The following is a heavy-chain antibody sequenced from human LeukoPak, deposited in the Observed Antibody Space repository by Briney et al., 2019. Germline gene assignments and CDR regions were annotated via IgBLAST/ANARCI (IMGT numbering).Heavy chain of an antibody. CDR3: AKIPARYSSGWYYFDH. CDR2: IWYDGSDK. D-gene: IGHD6-19*01. V-gene: IGHV3-33*06. J-gene: IGHJ4*02. CDR1: GFTFSSFG. Sequence: GRSLRLSCAASGFTFSSFGMHWVRQAPGKGLEWVAVIWYDGSDKYYADSVKGRFTISRDNSKNTLYLQMNSLRAEDTAVYYCAKIPARYSSGWYYFDHWGQGTLVTVSS.